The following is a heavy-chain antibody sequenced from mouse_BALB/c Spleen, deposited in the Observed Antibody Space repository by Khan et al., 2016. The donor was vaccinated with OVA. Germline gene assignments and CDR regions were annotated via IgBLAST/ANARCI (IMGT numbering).Heavy chain of an antibody. CDR2: IDPANGNT. CDR1: GFNIKDTY. J-gene: IGHJ2*01. CDR3: ARIDA. Sequence: VQLKESGAELVKPGASVKLSCTASGFNIKDTYMHWVKQRPEQALEWIGRIDPANGNTKYDPKFQGKATITADTSSNTAYLQLSSLTSEDTSFYYCARIDAWGQGTTLTVSA. V-gene: IGHV14-3*02.